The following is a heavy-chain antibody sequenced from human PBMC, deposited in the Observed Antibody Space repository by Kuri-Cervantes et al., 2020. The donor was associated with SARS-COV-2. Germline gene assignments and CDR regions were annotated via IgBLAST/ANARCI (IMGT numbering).Heavy chain of an antibody. CDR2: ISSSSSYI. CDR1: GFTVSSNY. Sequence: GESLKISCAASGFTVSSNYMSWVRQAPGKGLEWVSSISSSSSYIYYADSVKGRFTISRDNAKNSLYLQMNSLRAEDTAVYYCARGVGLELLSTRIGYWGQGTLVTVSS. CDR3: ARGVGLELLSTRIGY. V-gene: IGHV3-21*01. J-gene: IGHJ4*02. D-gene: IGHD2/OR15-2a*01.